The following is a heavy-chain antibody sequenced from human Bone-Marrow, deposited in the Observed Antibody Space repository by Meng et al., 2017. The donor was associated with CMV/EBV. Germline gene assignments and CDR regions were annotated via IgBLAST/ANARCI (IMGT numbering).Heavy chain of an antibody. V-gene: IGHV3-21*01. CDR2: ISSSSSYI. CDR1: GFTFSSYS. J-gene: IGHJ1*01. Sequence: GESLKISCAASGFTFSSYSMNWVRQAPGKGLEWVSSISSSSSYIYYADSVKGRFTISRDNAKNSLYLQMNSLRAEDTAVYYCAKDYCSSTSCSSFQHWGQGTLVTVSS. D-gene: IGHD2-2*01. CDR3: AKDYCSSTSCSSFQH.